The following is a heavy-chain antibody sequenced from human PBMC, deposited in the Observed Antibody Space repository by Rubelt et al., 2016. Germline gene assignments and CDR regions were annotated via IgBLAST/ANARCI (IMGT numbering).Heavy chain of an antibody. D-gene: IGHD5-18*01. Sequence: EVQLVESGGGLVQPGGSLRLSCAASGFTFSSYWMSWVRQAPGKGLEWVANIKQDGSEKYYVDSVKGRFTISRDNSKNTLYLQMDSLRAEDTTVFYCAKDKIPFAALRGYSDGACFDSGGQGTLVTVSS. V-gene: IGHV3-7*01. CDR2: IKQDGSEK. CDR3: AKDKIPFAALRGYSDGACFDS. J-gene: IGHJ4*02. CDR1: GFTFSSYW.